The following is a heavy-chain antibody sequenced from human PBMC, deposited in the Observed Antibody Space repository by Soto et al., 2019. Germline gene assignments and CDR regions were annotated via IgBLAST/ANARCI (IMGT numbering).Heavy chain of an antibody. J-gene: IGHJ4*02. CDR2: ISGGGTGT. CDR1: GFTFSSYA. V-gene: IGHV3-23*01. D-gene: IGHD6-6*01. Sequence: PGGSLRLSCAASGFTFSSYAMTWVRQAPGKGLEWVSAISGGGTGTYYTDSVKGRFTISRDNSKNTLYLQMNNLRAEDTAVYFCAKDLRTAARQYDYWGQGTLVTVSS. CDR3: AKDLRTAARQYDY.